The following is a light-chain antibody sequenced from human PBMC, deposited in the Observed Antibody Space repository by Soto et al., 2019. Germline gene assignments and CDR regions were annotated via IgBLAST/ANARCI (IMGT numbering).Light chain of an antibody. V-gene: IGKV3-20*01. J-gene: IGKJ2*01. CDR2: GAS. Sequence: EIVLTQSPGTMSLSPGERSTLSCRARQSVSRTYLAWYQQKPGQAPRLLIYGASSRATDIPDRFSGSGYGTDFTLTISRLEPEDFAVYYCQLYGDSPMYTFGQGTKLELK. CDR3: QLYGDSPMYT. CDR1: QSVSRTY.